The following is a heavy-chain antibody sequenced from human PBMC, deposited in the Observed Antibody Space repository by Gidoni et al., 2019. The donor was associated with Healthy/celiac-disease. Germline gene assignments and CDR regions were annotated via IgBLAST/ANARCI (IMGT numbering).Heavy chain of an antibody. V-gene: IGHV4-4*02. J-gene: IGHJ3*02. D-gene: IGHD6-19*01. CDR1: GGSISSSNW. Sequence: QVQLQESGPGLVKPSGTLFLTCAVSGGSISSSNWWSWVRQLPGKGREWIGEIYHSGSTNYNPSLKSRVTISVDKSKNQFSLKLSSVTAADTAVYYCARVPIAVAGTWAFDIWGQGTMVTVSS. CDR3: ARVPIAVAGTWAFDI. CDR2: IYHSGST.